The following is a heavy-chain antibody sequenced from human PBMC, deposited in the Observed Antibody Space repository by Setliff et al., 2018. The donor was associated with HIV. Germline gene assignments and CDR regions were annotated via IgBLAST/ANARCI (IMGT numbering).Heavy chain of an antibody. V-gene: IGHV4-61*09. CDR2: VFHTGST. Sequence: SETLSLTCSVSGASISSGRYYWTWIRQPAGKGLEWIGHVFHTGSTNYNSSLKSRLTISTDTSKNRFHLNLSSVTAADTAIYYCATMGGQGTHFDYWGQGTLVTVSS. D-gene: IGHD1-26*01. CDR1: GASISSGRYY. CDR3: ATMGGQGTHFDY. J-gene: IGHJ4*02.